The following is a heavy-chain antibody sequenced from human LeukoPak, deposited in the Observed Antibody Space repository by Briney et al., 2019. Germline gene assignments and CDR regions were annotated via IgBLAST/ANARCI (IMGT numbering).Heavy chain of an antibody. V-gene: IGHV3-33*01. J-gene: IGHJ4*02. D-gene: IGHD5-18*01. Sequence: SGGSLTLSCAASGFTFSSYCMHWVRQAPGKGLEWVAVIWYDGSNKYNADSVRGGFTISRDNSQNTLYLQMNSLRAEDTAVYYCAREIGCSYGFDYWGQGTLVTVFS. CDR1: GFTFSSYC. CDR3: AREIGCSYGFDY. CDR2: IWYDGSNK.